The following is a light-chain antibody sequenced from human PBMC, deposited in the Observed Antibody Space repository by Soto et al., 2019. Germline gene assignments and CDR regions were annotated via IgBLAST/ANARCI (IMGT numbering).Light chain of an antibody. V-gene: IGKV3-20*01. J-gene: IGKJ3*01. CDR2: GAS. Sequence: EIVLTQSPGTLSLSPGERATLSCRASQSVSSSYLAWYQQKPGQAPRLLIYGASSRATGIPDRFSGSGSGTDSTPTISRLVPEDFVVYYCQQYGSSGFTFGPGTKVDIK. CDR1: QSVSSSY. CDR3: QQYGSSGFT.